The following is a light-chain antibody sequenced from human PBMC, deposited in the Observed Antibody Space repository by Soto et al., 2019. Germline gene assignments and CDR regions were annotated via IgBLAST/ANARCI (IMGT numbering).Light chain of an antibody. CDR2: GAS. CDR1: QGVRNN. V-gene: IGKV3-15*01. J-gene: IGKJ1*01. Sequence: EIVMTQSPATLSVSPGERATPSCRPGQGVRNNLAWYQQKPGQAPRLLIYGASTRATGIPARFSGSGSGTEFTLTISSLQSEDFALYYCQHYNNWPPAWTFGQGTKVDIK. CDR3: QHYNNWPPAWT.